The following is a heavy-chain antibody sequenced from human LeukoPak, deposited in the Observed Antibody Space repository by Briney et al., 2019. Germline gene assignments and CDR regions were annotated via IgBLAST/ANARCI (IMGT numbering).Heavy chain of an antibody. CDR3: GTLLSNGPFDS. V-gene: IGHV1-2*02. Sequence: ASVKVSCKASGYTFTGYYMHWVRQAPGQGLEWMTYIYSNSGATKPAQKFQGRVTMTRDTSISTAYMELSGLRSDDTAVYYCGTLLSNGPFDSWGQGSLVTVSS. CDR1: GYTFTGYY. J-gene: IGHJ4*02. CDR2: IYSNSGAT.